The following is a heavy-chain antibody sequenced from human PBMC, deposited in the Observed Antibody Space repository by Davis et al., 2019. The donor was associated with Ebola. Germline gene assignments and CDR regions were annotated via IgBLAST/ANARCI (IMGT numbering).Heavy chain of an antibody. CDR3: AKWDYGSRSLGDY. CDR2: IYSGGST. Sequence: PGGSLRLSCAASGFTVSSNYMSWVRQAPGKGLEWVSVIYSGGSTYYADSVKGRFTISRDNSKNTLYLQMNSLRAEDTAVYYCAKWDYGSRSLGDYWGQGTLVTVSS. J-gene: IGHJ4*02. CDR1: GFTVSSNY. D-gene: IGHD3-10*01. V-gene: IGHV3-53*05.